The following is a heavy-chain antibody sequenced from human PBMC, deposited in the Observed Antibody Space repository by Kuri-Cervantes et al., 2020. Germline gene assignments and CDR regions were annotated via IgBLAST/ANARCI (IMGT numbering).Heavy chain of an antibody. D-gene: IGHD3-16*01. CDR2: ISYDGSNK. Sequence: GGSLRLSCAASGSTFSSYAMHWVRQAPGKGLEWVAVISYDGSNKYYADSVKGRFTISRDNSKNTLYLQMNSLRAEDTAMYYCTTGDRGRDTGEFDYWGQGTLVTVSS. CDR1: GSTFSSYA. J-gene: IGHJ4*02. V-gene: IGHV3-30-3*01. CDR3: TTGDRGRDTGEFDY.